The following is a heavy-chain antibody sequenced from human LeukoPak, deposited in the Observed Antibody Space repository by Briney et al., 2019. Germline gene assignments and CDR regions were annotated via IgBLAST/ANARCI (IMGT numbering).Heavy chain of an antibody. CDR2: INTNSGVT. J-gene: IGHJ6*03. Sequence: GASVKVSCKASGYTFTGYYMHWVRQAPGQGLEWMGWINTNSGVTKYSQKFQGRVTMTRDTSINTAYMELSRLRSDDTAVYYCARESAGIAAAGDYYMDVWGKGTTVTVSS. D-gene: IGHD6-13*01. CDR1: GYTFTGYY. CDR3: ARESAGIAAAGDYYMDV. V-gene: IGHV1-2*02.